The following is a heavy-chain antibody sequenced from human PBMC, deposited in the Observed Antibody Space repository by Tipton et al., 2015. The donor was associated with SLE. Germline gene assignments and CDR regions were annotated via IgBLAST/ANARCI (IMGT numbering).Heavy chain of an antibody. J-gene: IGHJ4*02. V-gene: IGHV4-61*01. CDR3: ARAPDGAVAGMSEY. D-gene: IGHD6-19*01. CDR1: GGSVSSGSYY. CDR2: IYYSGST. Sequence: TLSLTYTVSGGSVSSGSYYWSWIRQPPGKGLEWIGYIYYSGSTNYNPSLKSRVTISVDTSKNQFSLKLSSVTAADTAVYYCARAPDGAVAGMSEYWGQGTLVTVSS.